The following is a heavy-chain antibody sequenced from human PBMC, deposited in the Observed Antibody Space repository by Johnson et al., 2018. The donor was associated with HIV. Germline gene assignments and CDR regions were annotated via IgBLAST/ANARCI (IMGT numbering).Heavy chain of an antibody. CDR3: ARSGGYPDAFDM. Sequence: KGRFTISRDNSKNSLFLQMNSRRVEDTAVYYCARSGGYPDAFDMWGQGTLVTVSS. V-gene: IGHV3-30*07. J-gene: IGHJ3*02. D-gene: IGHD6-13*01.